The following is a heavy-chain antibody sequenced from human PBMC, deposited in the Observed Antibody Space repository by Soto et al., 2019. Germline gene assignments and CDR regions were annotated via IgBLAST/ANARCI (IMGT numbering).Heavy chain of an antibody. Sequence: SETLSLTCTVSGGSISTYYWTWIRQPPGKGLEWIGYIYYSGTTNYNPSLRSRLTISVDTSKNQFSLNLDSVTAADTAVYYCARDPEWWGQGTMVT. D-gene: IGHD2-8*01. CDR1: GGSISTYY. V-gene: IGHV4-59*01. J-gene: IGHJ3*01. CDR3: ARDPEW. CDR2: IYYSGTT.